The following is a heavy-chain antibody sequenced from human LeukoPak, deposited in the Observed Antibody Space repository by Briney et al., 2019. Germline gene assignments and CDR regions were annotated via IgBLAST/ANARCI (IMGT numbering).Heavy chain of an antibody. V-gene: IGHV3-30-3*01. Sequence: GGSLRLSCAASGFTFSSYAMHWVRQAPGKGLEWVAVISYDGSNKYYADSVKGRFTISRDNSKNTLYLQMNSLRAEDTAVYYCASGILIMITFGGVNYWGQGTLVTVSS. J-gene: IGHJ4*02. CDR3: ASGILIMITFGGVNY. CDR1: GFTFSSYA. CDR2: ISYDGSNK. D-gene: IGHD3-16*01.